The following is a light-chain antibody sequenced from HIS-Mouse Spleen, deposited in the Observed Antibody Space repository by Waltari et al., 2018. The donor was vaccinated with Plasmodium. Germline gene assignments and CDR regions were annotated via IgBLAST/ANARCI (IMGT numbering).Light chain of an antibody. CDR3: YSAADNNLV. CDR1: VLAKKY. J-gene: IGLJ3*02. V-gene: IGLV3-27*01. Sequence: SYELTQPSSVSVSPGQTARITCSGDVLAKKYARWFQQKPGQAPVLVIYKDSERPSGILGRFAGSSSGNTVTLPISGAQVEDEADYYCYSAADNNLVFGGGTKLTVL. CDR2: KDS.